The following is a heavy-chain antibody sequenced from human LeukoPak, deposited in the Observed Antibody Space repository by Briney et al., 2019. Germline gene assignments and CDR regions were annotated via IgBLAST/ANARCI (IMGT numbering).Heavy chain of an antibody. V-gene: IGHV3-30*04. CDR2: ISYDGSNK. J-gene: IGHJ4*02. CDR3: AREEGCSGGSCYFDTLGY. D-gene: IGHD2-15*01. Sequence: PGGSLRLSCAASGFTFSSYAMHWVRQAPGKGLEGVAVISYDGSNKYYADSVKGRFTISRDNSKNTLYLQMNSLRAEDTAVYYCAREEGCSGGSCYFDTLGYWGQGTLVTVSS. CDR1: GFTFSSYA.